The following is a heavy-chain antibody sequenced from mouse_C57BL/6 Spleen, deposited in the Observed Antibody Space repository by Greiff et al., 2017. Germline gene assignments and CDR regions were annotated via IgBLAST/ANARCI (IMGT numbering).Heavy chain of an antibody. CDR3: TRTDSPYPRGY. Sequence: EVQLQESGTVLARPGASVKMSCKTSGYTFTSYWMPWVKQRPGQGLEWIGAIYPGNSDTSYNQKFKGKAKLTAVTSASTAYMEHSSLTTEDDAVYYCTRTDSPYPRGYWGQGTTLTVSA. V-gene: IGHV1-5*01. D-gene: IGHD2-10*01. CDR2: IYPGNSDT. J-gene: IGHJ2*01. CDR1: GYTFTSYW.